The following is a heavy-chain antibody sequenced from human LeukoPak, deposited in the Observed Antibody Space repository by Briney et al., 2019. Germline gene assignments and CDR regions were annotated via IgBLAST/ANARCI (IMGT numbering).Heavy chain of an antibody. CDR1: GYTFTGYY. D-gene: IGHD1-1*01. CDR2: INPNNGGT. CDR3: ARDPSSGTHFDY. V-gene: IGHV1-2*02. J-gene: IGHJ4*02. Sequence: ASVKVSCKSSGYTFTGYYIHWVRQTPGQGLEWMGWINPNNGGTKYAQKFQGRVTMTRDTSINTVYMELTRLRSDDTAIYYCARDPSSGTHFDYWGQGALVTVSS.